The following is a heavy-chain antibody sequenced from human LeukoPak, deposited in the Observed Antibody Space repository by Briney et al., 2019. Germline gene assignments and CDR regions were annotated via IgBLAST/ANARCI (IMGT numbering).Heavy chain of an antibody. D-gene: IGHD2-15*01. V-gene: IGHV4-30-2*01. CDR3: ARLALSGYCSGGSCYGWFDP. CDR1: GGSISSGGYS. CDR2: IYHSGST. Sequence: SQTLSLTCAVSGGSISSGGYSWSWIRQPPGKGLEWIGYIYHSGSTYYNPSLKSRVTISVDRSKNQFPLKLSSVTAADTAVYYCARLALSGYCSGGSCYGWFDPWGQGTLVTVSS. J-gene: IGHJ5*02.